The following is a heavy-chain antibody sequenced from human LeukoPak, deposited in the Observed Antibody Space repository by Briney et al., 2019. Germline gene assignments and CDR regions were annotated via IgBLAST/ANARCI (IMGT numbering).Heavy chain of an antibody. CDR3: ARGNYYDSSAYYPQ. Sequence: PSETLSLTCVVYGGSFSGYYWNWIRQPPGKGLEWIGEINHRGSTNYNPSLKSRVTISVDTSKNQFSLKLSSVTAADTAVYYCARGNYYDSSAYYPQWGQGTLVTVSS. CDR1: GGSFSGYY. V-gene: IGHV4-34*01. CDR2: INHRGST. D-gene: IGHD3-22*01. J-gene: IGHJ4*02.